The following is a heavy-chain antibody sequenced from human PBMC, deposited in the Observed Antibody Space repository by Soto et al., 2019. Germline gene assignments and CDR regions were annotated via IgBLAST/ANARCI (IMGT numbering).Heavy chain of an antibody. CDR1: GDSVSNNGAT. CDR2: AYYRSRWLY. CDR3: ARDPPDFNSGFDY. V-gene: IGHV6-1*01. J-gene: IGHJ4*02. Sequence: TLSLTCAICGDSVSNNGATWNWIRQSPSRGLEWLGRAYYRSRWLYDYATSVRGRITINPDTSRNQFSLQLNSVTPEDTAVYYCARDPPDFNSGFDYWGQGTPVTVPS. D-gene: IGHD2-15*01.